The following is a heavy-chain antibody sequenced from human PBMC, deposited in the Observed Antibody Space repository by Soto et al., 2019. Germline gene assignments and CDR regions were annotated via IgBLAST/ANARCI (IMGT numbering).Heavy chain of an antibody. CDR2: IRSKAYGGTT. J-gene: IGHJ4*02. D-gene: IGHD2-2*01. Sequence: GGSLRLSCTASGFTFGDYAMSWFRQAPGKGLEWVGFIRSKAYGGTTEYAASVKGRFTISRDDSKSIAYLQMNSLKTEDTAVYYCTRGGVVVVPAASDYWGQGTLVTVSS. CDR1: GFTFGDYA. CDR3: TRGGVVVVPAASDY. V-gene: IGHV3-49*03.